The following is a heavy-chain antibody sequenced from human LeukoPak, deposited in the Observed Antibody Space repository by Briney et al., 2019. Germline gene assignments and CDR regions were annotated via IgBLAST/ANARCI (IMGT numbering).Heavy chain of an antibody. Sequence: SETLPLTCTVSGGSISRNSYYWGWIRQPPGKGLEWIGYIYYSGSTNYNPSLKSRVTISVDTSKNQFSLKLSSVTAADTAVYYCARVGPYYYDSSGYWGTAYFDYWGQGTLVTVSS. CDR1: GGSISRNSYY. V-gene: IGHV4-61*05. CDR2: IYYSGST. D-gene: IGHD3-22*01. CDR3: ARVGPYYYDSSGYWGTAYFDY. J-gene: IGHJ4*02.